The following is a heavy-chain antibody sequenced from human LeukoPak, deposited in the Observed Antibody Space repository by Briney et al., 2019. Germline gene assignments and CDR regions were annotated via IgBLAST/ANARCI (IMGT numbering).Heavy chain of an antibody. V-gene: IGHV3-23*01. Sequence: GGSLRLSCEASGFTFSTYAMSWVCQAPGKGLEWVSTISGSGDTTYYADSVKGRFTISRDNSKNTLSLQMNSLRADDTAVYYCAKRILGFCTDDSCYLYFDYWGQGTLATVSS. CDR1: GFTFSTYA. J-gene: IGHJ4*02. D-gene: IGHD2-15*01. CDR3: AKRILGFCTDDSCYLYFDY. CDR2: ISGSGDTT.